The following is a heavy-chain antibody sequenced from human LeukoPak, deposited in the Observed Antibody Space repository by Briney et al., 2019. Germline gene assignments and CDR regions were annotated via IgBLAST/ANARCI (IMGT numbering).Heavy chain of an antibody. D-gene: IGHD5-18*01. J-gene: IGHJ4*02. CDR3: ARDLAYSRLDY. CDR1: GLTFSSSW. V-gene: IGHV3-7*01. CDR2: INPDGNKK. Sequence: GGSLRLSCAVSGLTFSSSWMVWVRQAPGKGLEWVASINPDGNKKYSADSVKGRFTISRDNAENSLYLRMNSLRVEDTAFYYCARDLAYSRLDYWGQGMLVTVSS.